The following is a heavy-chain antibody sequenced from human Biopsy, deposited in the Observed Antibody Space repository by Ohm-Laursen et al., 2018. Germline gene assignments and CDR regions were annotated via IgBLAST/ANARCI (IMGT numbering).Heavy chain of an antibody. V-gene: IGHV4-34*01. CDR2: INHSGRT. CDR3: ATTTMDTSGWYGNYFDS. CDR1: GESFNGYY. D-gene: IGHD6-19*01. Sequence: TLSLTCAVYGESFNGYYWSWIRQTPGKGLEWIGEINHSGRTNYNPSLKSRVTMSVETSKNQFSLKVCSVTAADTAIYYCATTTMDTSGWYGNYFDSWGQGALVTVSS. J-gene: IGHJ4*02.